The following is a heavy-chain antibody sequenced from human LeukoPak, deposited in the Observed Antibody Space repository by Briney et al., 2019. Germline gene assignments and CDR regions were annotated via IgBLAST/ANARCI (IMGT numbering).Heavy chain of an antibody. CDR2: IIPILGIA. CDR3: ARDKLVRGVINNWFDP. Sequence: SVKVSCKASGGTFSSYAISWVRQAPGQGLEWVGRIIPILGIANYAQKFQGRVTITADKSTSTAYMELSSLRSEDTAVYYCARDKLVRGVINNWFDPWGQGTLVTVSS. CDR1: GGTFSSYA. V-gene: IGHV1-69*04. D-gene: IGHD3-10*01. J-gene: IGHJ5*02.